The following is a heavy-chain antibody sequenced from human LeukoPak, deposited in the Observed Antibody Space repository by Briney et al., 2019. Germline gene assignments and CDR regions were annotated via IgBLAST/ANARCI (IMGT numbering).Heavy chain of an antibody. Sequence: GGSLSLSCAASGFTFSGSALHWVRQASGKGLEWVGRIRSTANGYATAYAASVKGRFTISRDDSKNTAYLQMDSLKTEDTAVYYCTGNYYGSGSYADFDYWDQGTLVTVSS. CDR3: TGNYYGSGSYADFDY. CDR1: GFTFSGSA. D-gene: IGHD3-10*01. J-gene: IGHJ4*02. CDR2: IRSTANGYAT. V-gene: IGHV3-73*01.